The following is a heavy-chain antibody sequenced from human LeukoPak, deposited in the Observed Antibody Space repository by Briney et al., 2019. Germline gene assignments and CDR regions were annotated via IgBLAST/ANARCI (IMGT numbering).Heavy chain of an antibody. V-gene: IGHV3-30*18. CDR3: AKDLCSGGSCYYFDY. D-gene: IGHD2-15*01. CDR1: GFTFSSYG. Sequence: GRSLRLSCAASGFTFSSYGMHWVRQAPGKGLEWVAVISYDGSNKYYADSVKGRFTISRDNFKNTLYLQMNSLRAEDTAVYYCAKDLCSGGSCYYFDYWGQGTLVTVSS. CDR2: ISYDGSNK. J-gene: IGHJ4*02.